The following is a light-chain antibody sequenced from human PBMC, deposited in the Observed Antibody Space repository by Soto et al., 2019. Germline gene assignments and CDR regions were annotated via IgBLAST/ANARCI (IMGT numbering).Light chain of an antibody. CDR3: QQYDSYSWT. CDR2: DAS. Sequence: DIQMTQSPSTLSASLGDRVTITCRASQTISSWLAWYQQKPGKAPKLLIYDASSMGSGVPSRFSGSGSGTEFTLTISSLQTDDVASYYCQQYDSYSWTFGQGTKVDIK. CDR1: QTISSW. J-gene: IGKJ1*01. V-gene: IGKV1-5*01.